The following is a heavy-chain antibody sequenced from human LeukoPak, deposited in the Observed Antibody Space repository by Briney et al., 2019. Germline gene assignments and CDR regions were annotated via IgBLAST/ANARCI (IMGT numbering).Heavy chain of an antibody. D-gene: IGHD2-2*01. CDR1: GYSFTSYW. CDR3: ARLNRPLGYCSSTGGVGSSCHRKGYFQH. J-gene: IGHJ1*01. CDR2: IYPGDSDT. Sequence: PGESLKISCKGSGYSFTSYWIGWVRQMPGKGLEWMGIIYPGDSDTRYSPSFQGQVTISADKSISTAYLQWSSLKASDTAMYYCARLNRPLGYCSSTGGVGSSCHRKGYFQHWGQGTLATVSS. V-gene: IGHV5-51*01.